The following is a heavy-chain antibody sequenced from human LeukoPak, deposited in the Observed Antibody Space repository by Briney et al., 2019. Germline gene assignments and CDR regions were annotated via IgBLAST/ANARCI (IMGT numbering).Heavy chain of an antibody. CDR1: GFTFSNYA. CDR2: FSGRGGST. J-gene: IGHJ4*02. V-gene: IGHV3-23*01. CDR3: AKDSGVVVTAIPNY. D-gene: IGHD2-21*02. Sequence: PGRSLRLSCAASGFTFSNYAMIWVRQAPGKGLGWVSSFSGRGGSTYYAGSVKGRFTISRDNSKNTLSLQMDSLRSEDTAVYYCAKDSGVVVTAIPNYWGQGALVTVSS.